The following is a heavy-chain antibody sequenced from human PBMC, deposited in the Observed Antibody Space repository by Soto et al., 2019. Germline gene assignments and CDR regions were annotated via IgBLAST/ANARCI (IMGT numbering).Heavy chain of an antibody. J-gene: IGHJ6*02. CDR2: IKSKTDGGTT. CDR3: TTADGIFGVVPFGMDV. D-gene: IGHD3-3*01. Sequence: EVQLVESGGGLVKPGGSLRLSCAASGFTFSNAWMNWVRQAPAKGLEWVGRIKSKTDGGTTDYAAPVKGRFTISRDGSKNALYRQMNSLKTEDTAVYYCTTADGIFGVVPFGMDVWGQGTTVTVSS. V-gene: IGHV3-15*07. CDR1: GFTFSNAW.